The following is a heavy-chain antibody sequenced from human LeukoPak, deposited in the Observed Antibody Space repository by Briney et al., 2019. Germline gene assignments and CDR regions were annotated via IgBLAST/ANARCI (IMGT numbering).Heavy chain of an antibody. CDR3: ARVTGVIPYYYYGMDV. V-gene: IGHV1-46*01. D-gene: IGHD3-10*01. Sequence: ASVKVSCKASGYTFTSYYMHWVQQAPGQGLEWMGIISPSGGSTSYAQKFQGRVTMTRDTSTSTVYMELSSLRSEDTAVYYCARVTGVIPYYYYGMDVWGQGTTVTVSS. CDR1: GYTFTSYY. J-gene: IGHJ6*02. CDR2: ISPSGGST.